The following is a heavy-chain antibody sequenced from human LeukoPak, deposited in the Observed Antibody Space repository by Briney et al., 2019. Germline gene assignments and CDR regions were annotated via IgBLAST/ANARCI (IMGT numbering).Heavy chain of an antibody. V-gene: IGHV4-39*01. J-gene: IGHJ4*02. CDR2: INYSGNT. CDR3: GRPRPGFGDYEN. CDR1: GGSISGSSYY. Sequence: SDTLSLTCTVSGGSISGSSYYCGSVRQPPGEGLEWVGCINYSGNTHYNPSLKSPLTISIDTSKNQFSLKLSSVTAADTAVYYCGRPRPGFGDYENWGQGTLVTVSS. D-gene: IGHD4-17*01.